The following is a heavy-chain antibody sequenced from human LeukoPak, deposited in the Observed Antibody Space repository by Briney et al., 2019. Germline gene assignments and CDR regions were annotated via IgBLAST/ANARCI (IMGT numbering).Heavy chain of an antibody. Sequence: PSETLSLTCTVSGGSISSRTYYWSWIRQHPGKGREWIGYIYYSGSTYYNPSLKSRLSISVDTSKNHFSLKLSSVTAADTAVYFCARDRRGLDFYDAFDIWGQGTMVTVSS. CDR3: ARDRRGLDFYDAFDI. CDR1: GGSISSRTYY. CDR2: IYYSGST. D-gene: IGHD2/OR15-2a*01. J-gene: IGHJ3*02. V-gene: IGHV4-31*03.